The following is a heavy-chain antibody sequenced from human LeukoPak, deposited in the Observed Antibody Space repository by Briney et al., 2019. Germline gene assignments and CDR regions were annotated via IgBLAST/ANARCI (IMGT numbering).Heavy chain of an antibody. Sequence: AGGSLRLSCAASGFTLSGNAMSWVRQAPGRGLEWVSGVGGDDRTHYADSVRGRFTISRDNSMNTVSLDMNRLRVEDTAVYYCAKDLSWWAAADHWGQGALVTVAP. CDR2: VGGDDRT. J-gene: IGHJ1*01. CDR3: AKDLSWWAAADH. V-gene: IGHV3-23*01. D-gene: IGHD2-15*01. CDR1: GFTLSGNA.